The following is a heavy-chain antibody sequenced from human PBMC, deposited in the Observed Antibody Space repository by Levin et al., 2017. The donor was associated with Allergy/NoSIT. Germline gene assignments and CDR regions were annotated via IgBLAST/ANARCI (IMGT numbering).Heavy chain of an antibody. D-gene: IGHD3-10*01. V-gene: IGHV1-18*01. CDR3: ARGGITMVRAPYYGMDV. J-gene: IGHJ6*02. Sequence: ASVKVSCKASGYTFTSYGISWVRQAPGQGLEWMGWISAYNGNTNYAQKLQGRVTMTTDTSTSTAYTELRSLRSDDTAVYYCARGGITMVRAPYYGMDVWGQGTTVTVSS. CDR2: ISAYNGNT. CDR1: GYTFTSYG.